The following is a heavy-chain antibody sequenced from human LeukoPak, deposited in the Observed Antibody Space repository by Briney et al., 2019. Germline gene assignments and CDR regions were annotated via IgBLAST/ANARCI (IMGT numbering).Heavy chain of an antibody. Sequence: KPSETLSLTCTVSGGSISSYYWSWIRQPPGKGLEWIGYVYYSGSTNYSPSLMSRVTISVDTSNNQFSLKLSSVTAADTAVYYCARHAGYCSSTSCAPWFDPWGQGTLVTVSS. D-gene: IGHD2-2*01. V-gene: IGHV4-59*08. J-gene: IGHJ5*02. CDR2: VYYSGST. CDR3: ARHAGYCSSTSCAPWFDP. CDR1: GGSISSYY.